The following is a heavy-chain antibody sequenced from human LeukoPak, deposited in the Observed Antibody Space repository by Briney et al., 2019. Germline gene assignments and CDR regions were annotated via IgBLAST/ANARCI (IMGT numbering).Heavy chain of an antibody. Sequence: ASVQVSCKASGYTFTGYYMHWVRQAPGQGLEWMGWINPNSGGTNYAQKFQGRVTMTRDTSISTAYMELSRLRSDDTAVYYCARVKYSNYVFDYWGQGTLVTVSS. J-gene: IGHJ4*02. D-gene: IGHD4-11*01. CDR1: GYTFTGYY. CDR2: INPNSGGT. V-gene: IGHV1-2*02. CDR3: ARVKYSNYVFDY.